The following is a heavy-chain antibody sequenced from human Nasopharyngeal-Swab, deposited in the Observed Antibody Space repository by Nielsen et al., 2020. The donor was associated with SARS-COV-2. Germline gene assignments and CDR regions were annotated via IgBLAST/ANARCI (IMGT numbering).Heavy chain of an antibody. CDR3: ARDRSRGWYNSFDH. CDR2: IYSSGNS. CDR1: GASITTSY. J-gene: IGHJ4*02. D-gene: IGHD6-19*01. Sequence: SETLSLTCTVSGASITTSYWSWIRQPAGKGLEWIGRIYSSGNSNYNPSLKSRVTISVDTSKNQFSLRLSSVTAADTAVYYCARDRSRGWYNSFDHWGQGTLVTVSS. V-gene: IGHV4-4*07.